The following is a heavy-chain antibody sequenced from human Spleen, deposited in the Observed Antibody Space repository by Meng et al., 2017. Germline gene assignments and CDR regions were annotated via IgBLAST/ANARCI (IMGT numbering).Heavy chain of an antibody. J-gene: IGHJ2*01. Sequence: QVTLQESGPGLVKPSETPSLISTVSSGTIRSHYWSWIRQPPGKGLEWFGYIFYSGRPNYSPSLKSRVTISIDTSKNQFSLRLSSVTPADTAMYYCARVGGSYADWYFDLWGRGTLVTVSS. CDR2: IFYSGRP. V-gene: IGHV4-59*11. D-gene: IGHD1-26*01. CDR1: SGTIRSHY. CDR3: ARVGGSYADWYFDL.